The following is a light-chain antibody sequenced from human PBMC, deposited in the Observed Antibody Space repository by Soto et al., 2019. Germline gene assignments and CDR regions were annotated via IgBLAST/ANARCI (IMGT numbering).Light chain of an antibody. CDR1: SSDVATYNL. J-gene: IGLJ3*02. Sequence: QSALTQPASVSGSPGQSTTISCTGTSSDVATYNLVSWYQQRPGTAPQLIIYEVTKRPSGVSTRFSGSQSGNTASLTISGLQADDEADYYCCSRVFGGGTKLTVL. CDR3: CSRV. V-gene: IGLV2-23*02. CDR2: EVT.